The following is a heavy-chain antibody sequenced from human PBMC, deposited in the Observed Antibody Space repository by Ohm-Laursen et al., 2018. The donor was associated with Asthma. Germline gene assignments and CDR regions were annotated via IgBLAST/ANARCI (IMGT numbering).Heavy chain of an antibody. CDR1: GFTFSSYG. CDR3: AREPIDDYGDYGTFDI. CDR2: ISYDGSNK. V-gene: IGHV3-30*03. Sequence: SLRLSCAASGFTFSSYGMHWVRQAPGKGLEWVAVISYDGSNKYYADSVKGRFTISRDNSKNTLYLQMNSLRAEDTAVYYCAREPIDDYGDYGTFDIWGQGTMVTVSS. J-gene: IGHJ3*02. D-gene: IGHD4-17*01.